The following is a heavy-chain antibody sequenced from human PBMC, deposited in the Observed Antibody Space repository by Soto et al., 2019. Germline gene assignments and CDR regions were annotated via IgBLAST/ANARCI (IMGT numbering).Heavy chain of an antibody. J-gene: IGHJ6*03. CDR1: GFTFDDYA. CDR3: AKDPLYGSGWYYMDV. CDR2: ISWNSGSI. D-gene: IGHD6-19*01. Sequence: PGGSLRLSCAASGFTFDDYAMHWVRQAPGKGLEWVSGISWNSGSIGYADSVKGRFTISRDNAKNSLYLQMNSLRAEDTALYYCAKDPLYGSGWYYMDVWGKGTTVTVSS. V-gene: IGHV3-9*01.